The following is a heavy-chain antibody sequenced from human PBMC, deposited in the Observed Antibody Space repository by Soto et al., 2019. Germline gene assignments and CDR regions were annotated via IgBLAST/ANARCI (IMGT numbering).Heavy chain of an antibody. CDR1: GGSFSGYY. V-gene: IGHV4-34*01. J-gene: IGHJ5*02. CDR3: ARGLNYYGSGSALNWFDP. D-gene: IGHD3-10*01. CDR2: INHSGST. Sequence: TSETLSLTCAVYGGSFSGYYWSWIRQPPGKGLEWIGEINHSGSTNYNPSLKSRVTTSVDTSKNQFCLKLSSVTAADTAVYDCARGLNYYGSGSALNWFDPWGQGTRVTISS.